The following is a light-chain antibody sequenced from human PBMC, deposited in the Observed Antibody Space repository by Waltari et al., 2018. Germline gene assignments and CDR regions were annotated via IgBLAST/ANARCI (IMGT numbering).Light chain of an antibody. CDR3: QQSYSTPLT. V-gene: IGKV1-39*01. CDR2: AAS. CDR1: QSISSY. Sequence: DIQMTQSPSSLSASVGDRVTITCRASQSISSYLNWYQQKPGKAPNLLISAASSLQSGVPSRFSGSGYGTDFTLTISSLQPEEFATYYCQQSYSTPLTFGGGTKVEIK. J-gene: IGKJ4*01.